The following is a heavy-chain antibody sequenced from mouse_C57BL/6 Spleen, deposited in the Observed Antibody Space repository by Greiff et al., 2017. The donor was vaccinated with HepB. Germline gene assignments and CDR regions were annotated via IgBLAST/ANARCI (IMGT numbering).Heavy chain of an antibody. J-gene: IGHJ2*01. CDR3: ARNYDYPRYFDY. V-gene: IGHV5-17*01. D-gene: IGHD2-4*01. Sequence: EVNVVESGGGLVKPGGSLKLSCAASGFTFSDYGMHWVRQAPEKGLEWVAYISSGSSTIYYADTVKGRFTISRDNAKNTLFLQMTSLRSEDTAMYYCARNYDYPRYFDYWGQGTTLTVSS. CDR2: ISSGSSTI. CDR1: GFTFSDYG.